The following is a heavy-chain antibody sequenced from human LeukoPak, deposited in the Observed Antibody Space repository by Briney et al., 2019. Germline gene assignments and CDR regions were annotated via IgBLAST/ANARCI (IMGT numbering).Heavy chain of an antibody. Sequence: GALRLSCAASGFTVSSNYMSWFRQAPGKGLEWVSVIYSGGSTYYADSVKGRFTISRDNSKNTLYLQMNSLRAEDTAVYYCARRYDSSVTSTNGHFDYWGQGTLVTVSS. D-gene: IGHD3-22*01. CDR3: ARRYDSSVTSTNGHFDY. CDR2: IYSGGST. CDR1: GFTVSSNY. J-gene: IGHJ4*02. V-gene: IGHV3-66*01.